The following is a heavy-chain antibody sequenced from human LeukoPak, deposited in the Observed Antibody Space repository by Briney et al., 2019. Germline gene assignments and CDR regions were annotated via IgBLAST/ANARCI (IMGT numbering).Heavy chain of an antibody. Sequence: GGSLRLSCAASRFTFSNYWMHWVRQAPGKGLVWVSRIDTDGSATRYADSVKGRFTISRDNAENTLYLQMDSLRAEDTALYYCARTRGNAFDIWGQGTMVTVSS. CDR1: RFTFSNYW. CDR3: ARTRGNAFDI. J-gene: IGHJ3*02. D-gene: IGHD3-10*01. V-gene: IGHV3-74*01. CDR2: IDTDGSAT.